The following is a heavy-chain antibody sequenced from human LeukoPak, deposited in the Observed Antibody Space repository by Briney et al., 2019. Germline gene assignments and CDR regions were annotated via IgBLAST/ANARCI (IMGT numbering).Heavy chain of an antibody. CDR3: ARDQLGYCSSTSCYAGY. V-gene: IGHV3-33*01. CDR1: GFTFSSYG. Sequence: GGSLRLSCAASGFTFSSYGMHWVRQAPGKGLGWVAVIWYDGSNKYYADSVKGRFTISRDNSKNTLYLQMNSLRVEDTAVYYCARDQLGYCSSTSCYAGYWGQGTLVTVSS. CDR2: IWYDGSNK. J-gene: IGHJ4*02. D-gene: IGHD2-2*01.